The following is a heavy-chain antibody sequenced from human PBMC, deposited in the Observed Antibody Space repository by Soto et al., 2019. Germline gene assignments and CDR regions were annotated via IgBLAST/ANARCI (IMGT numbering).Heavy chain of an antibody. CDR1: GGTLSSYT. V-gene: IGHV1-69*04. D-gene: IGHD2-15*01. CDR2: IIPNLGIT. Sequence: SVKVSCTASGGTLSSYTFSWVRQAPGQGLEWMGRIIPNLGITNYAQKFQGRITIIVDKSTSTAYMELSSLRSEDTAVYYCARDKGYCSGASCPDFDYWGQGTLVTVSS. CDR3: ARDKGYCSGASCPDFDY. J-gene: IGHJ4*02.